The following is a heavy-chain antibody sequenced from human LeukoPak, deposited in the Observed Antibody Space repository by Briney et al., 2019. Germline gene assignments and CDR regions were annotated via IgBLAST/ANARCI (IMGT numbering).Heavy chain of an antibody. V-gene: IGHV3-23*01. CDR3: AKAHRLLWFGELLFGY. J-gene: IGHJ4*02. CDR2: ISGSGGST. D-gene: IGHD3-10*01. CDR1: GFTFSSYA. Sequence: GGSLRLSCAASGFTFSSYAMSWVRQAPGKGLEWVSAISGSGGSTYYADSVKGRFTISRDNSKNTLYLQMNSLRVEDTAVYYCAKAHRLLWFGELLFGYWGQGTLVTVSS.